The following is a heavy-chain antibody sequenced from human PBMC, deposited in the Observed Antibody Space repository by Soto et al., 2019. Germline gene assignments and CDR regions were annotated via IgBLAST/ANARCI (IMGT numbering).Heavy chain of an antibody. CDR2: IYYSGST. V-gene: IGHV4-59*01. Sequence: SETLSLTCTVSGGSISSYYWSWIRQPPGKGLEWIGYIYYSGSTNYNPSLKSRVTISVDTSKNQFSLKLSSVTAADTAVYYCARENDYGDYYFDPWGHGTQVTVSS. D-gene: IGHD4-17*01. J-gene: IGHJ4*01. CDR3: ARENDYGDYYFDP. CDR1: GGSISSYY.